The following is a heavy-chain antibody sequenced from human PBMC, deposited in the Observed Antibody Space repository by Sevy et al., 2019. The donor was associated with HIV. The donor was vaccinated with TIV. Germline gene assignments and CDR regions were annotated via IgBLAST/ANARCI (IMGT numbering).Heavy chain of an antibody. CDR3: ASDLLLWQKAFDI. V-gene: IGHV3-48*01. D-gene: IGHD2-21*01. CDR2: ISSSSSTI. CDR1: GFTFSSNS. Sequence: GGSLRLSCAASGFTFSSNSMNWVRQAPGKGLEWVSYISSSSSTIYYADSVKGRFTISRDNAKNSLYLQMNSLRAEDTAVYYCASDLLLWQKAFDIWGQGTMVTVSS. J-gene: IGHJ3*02.